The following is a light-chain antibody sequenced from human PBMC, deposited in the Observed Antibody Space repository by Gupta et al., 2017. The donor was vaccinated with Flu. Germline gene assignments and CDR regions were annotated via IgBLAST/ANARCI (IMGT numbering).Light chain of an antibody. J-gene: IGLJ3*02. CDR3: GTWVSSLGAWV. CDR2: YDI. Sequence: QSVLTQPPSVSAAPGQKVTISCSGSSSNIGKNNVAWYQHSPGKATQLLIYYDIKRPSGIKDRLSCYKTGTSATPGINGLQTGDEADDYCGTWVSSLGAWVFGGGTKLAVL. CDR1: SSNIGKNN. V-gene: IGLV1-51*01.